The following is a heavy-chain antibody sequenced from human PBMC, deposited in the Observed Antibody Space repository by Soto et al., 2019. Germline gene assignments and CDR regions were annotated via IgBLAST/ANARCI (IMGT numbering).Heavy chain of an antibody. CDR3: ARVGPAAPVAWFDP. CDR1: GDSLNSGGYY. J-gene: IGHJ5*02. CDR2: IFYTGST. D-gene: IGHD2-2*01. Sequence: QVQLQESGPGLVKPSQTLSLTCTVSGDSLNSGGYYWTWIRQHPGKGLEWIGYIFYTGSTYYNPALKSRLTISVDTSKNHFSLKLSSVTAADTAVYYCARVGPAAPVAWFDPWGQGTLVTVSS. V-gene: IGHV4-31*03.